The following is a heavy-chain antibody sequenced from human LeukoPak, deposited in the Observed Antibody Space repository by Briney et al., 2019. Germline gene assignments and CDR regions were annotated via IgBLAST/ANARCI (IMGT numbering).Heavy chain of an antibody. CDR1: GYTFTGYY. CDR3: ARGPSGSDY. J-gene: IGHJ4*02. CDR2: INPSSGGA. V-gene: IGHV1-2*06. Sequence: ASVKVSCKVSGYTFTGYYLHWVRQAPGQGLEWMGRINPSSGGANYAQKFQGRVTMTRDTSINTAYMVLNSLRSDDTAVYYCARGPSGSDYWGQGTLVIVSS. D-gene: IGHD3-10*01.